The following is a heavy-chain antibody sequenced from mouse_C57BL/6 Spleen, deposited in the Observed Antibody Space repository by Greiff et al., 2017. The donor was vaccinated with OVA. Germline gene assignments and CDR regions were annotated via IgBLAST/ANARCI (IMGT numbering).Heavy chain of an antibody. CDR2: INPNNGGT. D-gene: IGHD4-1*01. Sequence: VQLKDSGPELVKPGASVKISCKASGYTFTDYYMNWVKQSHGKSLEWIGDINPNNGGTSYNQKFKGKATLTVDKSSSTAYMELRSLTSEDSAVYYCARRTGTGAMDYWGQGTSVTVSS. CDR1: GYTFTDYY. CDR3: ARRTGTGAMDY. V-gene: IGHV1-26*01. J-gene: IGHJ4*01.